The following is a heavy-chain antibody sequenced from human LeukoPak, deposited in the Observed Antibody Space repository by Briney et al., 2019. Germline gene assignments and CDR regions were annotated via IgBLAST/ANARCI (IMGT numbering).Heavy chain of an antibody. CDR2: ISEEVSNK. D-gene: IGHD2-8*02. CDR1: GFTFSSYG. Sequence: GGSLTLAWAASGFTFSSYGMHWVRQAPGNWLEWVAFISEEVSNKYYTDSMKGPFTISRDNTKHTLYLQMNSLRAEDTAVYYCAEHAAGVTGYWGQGTLVTVSS. V-gene: IGHV3-30*18. J-gene: IGHJ4*02. CDR3: AEHAAGVTGY.